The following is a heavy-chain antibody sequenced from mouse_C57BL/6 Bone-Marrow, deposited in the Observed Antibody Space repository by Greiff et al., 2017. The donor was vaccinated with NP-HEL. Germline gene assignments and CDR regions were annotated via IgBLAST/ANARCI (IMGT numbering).Heavy chain of an antibody. CDR2: INPNNGGT. V-gene: IGHV1-26*01. CDR3: AGDDYGNPYYYAMDY. Sequence: EVQLQQSGPELVKPGASVKISCKASGYTFTDYYMNWVKQSHGKSLEWIGDINPNNGGTSYNQKFKGKATLTVDKSSSTAYMELRSLTSEDSAVYYCAGDDYGNPYYYAMDYWGQGTSVTVSS. D-gene: IGHD2-1*01. CDR1: GYTFTDYY. J-gene: IGHJ4*01.